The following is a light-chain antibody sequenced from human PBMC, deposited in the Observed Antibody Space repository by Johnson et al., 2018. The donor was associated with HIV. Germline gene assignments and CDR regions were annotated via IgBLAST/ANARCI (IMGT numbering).Light chain of an antibody. CDR1: SSNIGNNY. CDR2: DNN. V-gene: IGLV1-51*01. Sequence: QSALTQPPSVSAAPGQKVTVSCSGSSSNIGNNYVSWYQQLPGTAPKLLIYDNNKRPAGIPDRFSGSKSGKSATLAITGLQTGDEDDYYCGTWESSLRFYVFATGTKVTVL. CDR3: GTWESSLRFYV. J-gene: IGLJ1*01.